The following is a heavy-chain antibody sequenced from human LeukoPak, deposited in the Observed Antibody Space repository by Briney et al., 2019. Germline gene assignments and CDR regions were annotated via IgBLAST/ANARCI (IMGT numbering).Heavy chain of an antibody. CDR3: TTEDIVVVVGAYDP. CDR1: GFTFSHAW. Sequence: PGGSLRLSCAASGFTFSHAWMTWVRQAPGKGLVWVGRIKSKTDGGTTDYAAPVKGRFTISRDDSKNTLYLQMNSLKIEDTAVYYCTTEDIVVVVGAYDPWGQGTLVTVSS. CDR2: IKSKTDGGTT. J-gene: IGHJ5*02. D-gene: IGHD2-15*01. V-gene: IGHV3-15*01.